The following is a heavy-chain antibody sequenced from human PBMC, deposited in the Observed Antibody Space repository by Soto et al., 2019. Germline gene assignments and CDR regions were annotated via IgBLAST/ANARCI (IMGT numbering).Heavy chain of an antibody. D-gene: IGHD3-10*01. Sequence: QVQLQQWGAGLLKPSETLSLTCAVYGGSFSGYYWSWIRQPPGKGLEWIGEINPSGSTNYNPSLMSRLTISVDASMSHLPPKLSSVTAADTAVYDCAGERRNRYYYGSGIDPWGQGTLVTVSS. J-gene: IGHJ5*02. V-gene: IGHV4-34*01. CDR2: INPSGST. CDR3: AGERRNRYYYGSGIDP. CDR1: GGSFSGYY.